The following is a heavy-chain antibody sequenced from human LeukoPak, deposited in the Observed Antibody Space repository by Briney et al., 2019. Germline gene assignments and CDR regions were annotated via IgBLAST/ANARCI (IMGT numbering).Heavy chain of an antibody. V-gene: IGHV3-30-3*01. J-gene: IGHJ4*02. CDR1: GFTFSTYA. Sequence: GGSLRLSCAASGFTFSTYAMHWVRQAPGKGLEWVAVISYDGSNKYYADSVKGRFTISRDNSKNTLYLQMNSLRAEDTAVYYCARAWKEYQLLYIGGAPYWGQGTLVTVSS. D-gene: IGHD2-2*02. CDR2: ISYDGSNK. CDR3: ARAWKEYQLLYIGGAPY.